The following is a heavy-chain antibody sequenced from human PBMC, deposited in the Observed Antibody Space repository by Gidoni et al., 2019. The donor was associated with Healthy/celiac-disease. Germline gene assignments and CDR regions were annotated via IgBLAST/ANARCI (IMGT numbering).Heavy chain of an antibody. CDR1: GYTFTGYY. J-gene: IGHJ4*02. V-gene: IGHV1-2*02. CDR2: INPNSGGK. Sequence: QVQLVQSGPEVKKTGASVKVSCQASGYTFTGYYMHWVRQAPGKGLEWMGWINPNSGGKSYAQKFQGRVTMTRDTAISTAYMELSRLRSDDTAVYYCARASYGANPGSLDYWGQGTLVTVSS. D-gene: IGHD4-17*01. CDR3: ARASYGANPGSLDY.